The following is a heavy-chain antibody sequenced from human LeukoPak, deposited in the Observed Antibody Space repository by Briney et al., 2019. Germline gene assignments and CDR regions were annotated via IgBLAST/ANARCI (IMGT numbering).Heavy chain of an antibody. J-gene: IGHJ4*02. CDR3: AKDSSDYYFDY. V-gene: IGHV3-30*02. CDR2: IRYDGSNK. CDR1: GFTFSSYG. Sequence: PGGSLRLFCAASGFTFSSYGMHWVRQAPGKGLEWVAFIRYDGSNKYYADSVKGRFTISRDNSKNTLYLQMNSLRAEDTAVYYCAKDSSDYYFDYWGQGTLVTVSS. D-gene: IGHD3-22*01.